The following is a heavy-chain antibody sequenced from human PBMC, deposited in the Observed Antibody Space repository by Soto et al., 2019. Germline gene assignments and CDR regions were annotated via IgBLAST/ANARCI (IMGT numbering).Heavy chain of an antibody. J-gene: IGHJ5*02. CDR2: INAGNGNT. D-gene: IGHD2-15*01. CDR1: GYTFTSYA. V-gene: IGHV1-3*01. CDR3: ARYIVVVVAATERVQNWFDP. Sequence: ASVKVSCKASGYTFTSYAMHWVRQAPGQRHEWMGWINAGNGNTKYSQKFQGRVTITRDTSASTAYMELSSLRSEDTAVYYCARYIVVVVAATERVQNWFDPWGQGTLVTVSS.